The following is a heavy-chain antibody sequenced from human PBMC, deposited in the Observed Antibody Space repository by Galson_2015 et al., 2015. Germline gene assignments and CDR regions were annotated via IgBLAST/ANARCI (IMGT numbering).Heavy chain of an antibody. CDR3: ARGTRQWLDIDY. CDR2: IYISGST. J-gene: IGHJ4*02. D-gene: IGHD6-19*01. Sequence: LTCTVSGGSIRSGSYYWSWIRQPAGKGLEWIGRIYISGSTNYNPSLKSRVTISVDTSKNQFSLKLSSVTAADTAVYYCARGTRQWLDIDYWGQGTLVTVSS. V-gene: IGHV4-61*02. CDR1: GGSIRSGSYY.